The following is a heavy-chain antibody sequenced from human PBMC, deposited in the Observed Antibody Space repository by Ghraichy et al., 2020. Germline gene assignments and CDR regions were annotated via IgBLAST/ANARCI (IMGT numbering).Heavy chain of an antibody. CDR3: ARGRSCSSTSCYARYFDL. CDR2: INHSGST. V-gene: IGHV4-34*01. J-gene: IGHJ2*01. D-gene: IGHD2-2*01. CDR1: GGSFSGYY. Sequence: LRLSCAVYGGSFSGYYWSWIRQPPGKGLEWIGEINHSGSTNYNPSLKSRVTISVDTSKNQFSLKLSSVTAADTAVYYCARGRSCSSTSCYARYFDLWGRGTLVTVSS.